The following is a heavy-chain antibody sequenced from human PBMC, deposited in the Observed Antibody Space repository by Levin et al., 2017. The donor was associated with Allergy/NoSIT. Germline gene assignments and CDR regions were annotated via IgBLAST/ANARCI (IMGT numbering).Heavy chain of an antibody. CDR2: IKQDGSEK. D-gene: IGHD3-3*01. CDR1: GFTFSSYW. Sequence: GGSLRLSCAASGFTFSSYWMSWVRQAPGKGLEWVANIKQDGSEKYYVDSVKGRFTISRDNAKNSLYLQMNSLRAEDTAVYYCARDRRDYDFWSGYYISGEDAFDIWGQGTMVTVSS. CDR3: ARDRRDYDFWSGYYISGEDAFDI. V-gene: IGHV3-7*01. J-gene: IGHJ3*02.